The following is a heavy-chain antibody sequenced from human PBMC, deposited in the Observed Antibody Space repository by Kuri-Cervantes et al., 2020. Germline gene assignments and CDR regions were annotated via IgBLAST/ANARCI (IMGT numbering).Heavy chain of an antibody. CDR3: ARSGHDYGDFLDAFDI. CDR1: GGSISSYY. J-gene: IGHJ3*02. V-gene: IGHV4-34*01. Sequence: GSLRLSCTVSGGSISSYYWSWLRQSPGRGLEWIGETNHGGSANYNPSLKSRVTISVDTSKNQFSLNLSSVTAADTAVYYCARSGHDYGDFLDAFDIWGQGTMVTVSS. CDR2: TNHGGSA. D-gene: IGHD4-17*01.